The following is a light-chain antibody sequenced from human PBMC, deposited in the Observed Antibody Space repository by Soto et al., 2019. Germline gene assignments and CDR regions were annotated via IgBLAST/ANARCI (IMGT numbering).Light chain of an antibody. V-gene: IGKV1-12*01. J-gene: IGKJ2*01. CDR1: QGISSW. Sequence: DIQMTQSPSSVSASVGDRVTITCRASQGISSWLAWYQQKPGKAPQLLISAASTLQSGVPSRFSGSGSGTDFTLTISSLQPEDSATYYCHQTYNTLYTFGQGTKVDIK. CDR2: AAS. CDR3: HQTYNTLYT.